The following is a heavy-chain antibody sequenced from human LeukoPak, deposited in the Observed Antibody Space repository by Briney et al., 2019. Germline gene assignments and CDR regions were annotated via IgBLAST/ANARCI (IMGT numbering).Heavy chain of an antibody. CDR1: GGTFSSYA. CDR2: IIPILGIA. V-gene: IGHV1-69*04. J-gene: IGHJ4*02. CDR3: AADGGFGELYY. Sequence: SVKVSCKASGGTFSSYAISWVRQAPGQGLEWMGRIIPILGIANYAQKFQGRVTITADKSTSTAYMELRSLRSDDTAVYYCAADGGFGELYYWGQGTLVTVSS. D-gene: IGHD3-10*01.